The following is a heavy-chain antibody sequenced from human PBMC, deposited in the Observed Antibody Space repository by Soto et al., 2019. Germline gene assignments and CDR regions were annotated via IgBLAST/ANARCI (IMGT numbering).Heavy chain of an antibody. CDR1: GFTFSSYG. CDR3: ARALSTYHDILTGYLYYYYYGMDV. J-gene: IGHJ6*02. D-gene: IGHD3-9*01. Sequence: QVQLVESGGGVVQPGRSLRLSCAASGFTFSSYGMHWVRQAPGKGLEWVAVIWYDGSNKYYADSVKGRFTISRDNSKNTLYLQMNSLRAEDTAVYYCARALSTYHDILTGYLYYYYYGMDVWGQGTTVTVSS. CDR2: IWYDGSNK. V-gene: IGHV3-33*01.